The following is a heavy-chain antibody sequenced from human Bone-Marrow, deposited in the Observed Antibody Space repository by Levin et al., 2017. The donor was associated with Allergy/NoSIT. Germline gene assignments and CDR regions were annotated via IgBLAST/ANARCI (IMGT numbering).Heavy chain of an antibody. V-gene: IGHV3-21*06. J-gene: IGHJ6*02. CDR1: GFTFSSDS. D-gene: IGHD2-2*02. Sequence: ETLSLTCAASGFTFSSDSMNWVRQAPGKGLEWVSSISSSSSYIYYADSVKGRFTISRDNAKNSVYLQMNSLRAEDTAVYYCAKARYCSSSSCYISYGMDVWGQGTTVTVSS. CDR3: AKARYCSSSSCYISYGMDV. CDR2: ISSSSSYI.